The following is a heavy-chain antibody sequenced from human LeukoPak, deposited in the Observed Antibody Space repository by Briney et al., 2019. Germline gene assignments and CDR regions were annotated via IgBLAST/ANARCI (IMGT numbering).Heavy chain of an antibody. CDR2: IYYSGST. CDR3: ARGRQLVLNYYYYYMDV. D-gene: IGHD6-6*01. V-gene: IGHV4-59*11. Sequence: SETLSLTCTVSGGSISSHYRSWIRQPPGKGLEWIGYIYYSGSTNYNPSLKSRVTISVDTSKNQFSLKLSSVTAADTAVYYCARGRQLVLNYYYYYMDVWGKGTTVTVSS. CDR1: GGSISSHY. J-gene: IGHJ6*03.